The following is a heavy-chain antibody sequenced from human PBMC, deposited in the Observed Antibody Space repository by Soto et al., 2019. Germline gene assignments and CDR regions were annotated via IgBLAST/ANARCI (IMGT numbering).Heavy chain of an antibody. V-gene: IGHV1-3*01. CDR1: GYTFTSYA. CDR2: INAGNGNT. CDR3: ARDHMAGRSWYYFDY. J-gene: IGHJ4*02. D-gene: IGHD6-13*01. Sequence: ASVKVSCKASGYTFTSYAMHWVRQAPGQRLEWMGWINAGNGNTKYSQKFQGRVTITRDTSASTAYMELSSLRSEDTAVYYSARDHMAGRSWYYFDYLAQRILVTVSS.